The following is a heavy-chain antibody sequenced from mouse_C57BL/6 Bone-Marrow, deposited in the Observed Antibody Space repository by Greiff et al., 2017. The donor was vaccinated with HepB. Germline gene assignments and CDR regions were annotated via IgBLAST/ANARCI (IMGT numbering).Heavy chain of an antibody. D-gene: IGHD1-1*01. Sequence: VQLVESGAELVKPGASVKMSCKASGYTFTTYPIEWMKQNHGKSLEWIGNFHPYNDDTKYNEKFKGKATLTVEKSSSTVYLELSRLTSDDSAVYYCAREGNYYGSFDYWGQGTTLTVSS. J-gene: IGHJ2*01. CDR3: AREGNYYGSFDY. CDR2: FHPYNDDT. V-gene: IGHV1-47*01. CDR1: GYTFTTYP.